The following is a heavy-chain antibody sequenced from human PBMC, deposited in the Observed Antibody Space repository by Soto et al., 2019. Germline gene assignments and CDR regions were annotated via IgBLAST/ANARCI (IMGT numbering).Heavy chain of an antibody. J-gene: IGHJ3*02. V-gene: IGHV1-2*04. D-gene: IGHD1-26*01. Sequence: ASVKVSCKASGYTFTGYYMHWVRQAPGQGLEWMGWINPNSGGTNYAQKFQGWVTMTRDTSISTAYMELSRLRSDGTAVYYCARWVGASLDAFDIWGQGTMVTV. CDR1: GYTFTGYY. CDR3: ARWVGASLDAFDI. CDR2: INPNSGGT.